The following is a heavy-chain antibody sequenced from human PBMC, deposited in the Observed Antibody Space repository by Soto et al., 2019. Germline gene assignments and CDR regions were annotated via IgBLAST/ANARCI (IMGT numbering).Heavy chain of an antibody. V-gene: IGHV6-1*01. CDR3: ARDAAPTLNYPHGMDV. Sequence: PXQTLSLTSAISGDSVSTNIAAWSWIRHSPSRGLEWLGRTLYRSSKWYNEYAVSVKSRMTINPDTSKNQFSLQLNSVTPEDTAVYYCARDAAPTLNYPHGMDVWGQGTAVTVSS. CDR1: GDSVSTNIAA. D-gene: IGHD1-7*01. CDR2: TLYRSSKWYN. J-gene: IGHJ6*02.